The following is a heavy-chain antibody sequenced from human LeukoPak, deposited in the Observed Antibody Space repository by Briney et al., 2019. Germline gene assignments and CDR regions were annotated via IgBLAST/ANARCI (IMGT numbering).Heavy chain of an antibody. Sequence: GGSLRLSCVASGVVFSANDMSWGRQAPGEGLQWVSAISVSGDGTTYDDSVKGRFTISRDNSKNTLYLQMNSLGVEDTAVYYCAKAIGQWSFDLWGRGALVIVSS. J-gene: IGHJ2*01. V-gene: IGHV3-23*01. D-gene: IGHD2-21*01. CDR3: AKAIGQWSFDL. CDR2: ISVSGDGT. CDR1: GVVFSAND.